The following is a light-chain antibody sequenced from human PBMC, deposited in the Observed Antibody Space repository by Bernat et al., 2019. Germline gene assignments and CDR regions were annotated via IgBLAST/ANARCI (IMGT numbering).Light chain of an antibody. Sequence: EIVLTQSPGTLSLSPGERATLSCRASQTLSRRSLVWYQHKPGQAPRLPIYGAPSRATGIPDRFSGSGSGTDFTLTISRLEPEDFAVYYCQQHADSPYTFGRWTRVDIK. CDR1: QTLSRRS. J-gene: IGKJ2*01. CDR3: QQHADSPYT. CDR2: GAP. V-gene: IGKV3-20*01.